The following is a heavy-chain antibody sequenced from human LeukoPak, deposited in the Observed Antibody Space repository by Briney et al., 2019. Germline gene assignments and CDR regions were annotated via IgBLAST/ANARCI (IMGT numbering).Heavy chain of an antibody. Sequence: SETLSLTCAVYGGSFSGYYWSWIRQPPGKGLEWIGYIYYSGSTNYNPSLKSRVTISVDTSKNQFSLKLSSVTAADTAVYYCARGTSVYFDYWGQGTLVTVSS. CDR3: ARGTSVYFDY. CDR1: GGSFSGYY. V-gene: IGHV4-59*01. J-gene: IGHJ4*02. CDR2: IYYSGST.